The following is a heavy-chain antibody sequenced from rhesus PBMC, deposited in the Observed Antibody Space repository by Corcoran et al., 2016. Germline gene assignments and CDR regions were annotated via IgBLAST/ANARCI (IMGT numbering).Heavy chain of an antibody. CDR2: ISTIGRTV. Sequence: DVQLVESGGGLVQPGGSLRRAWAASGVTFGDYGLPWVRQDPGKGLEWVSTISTIGRTVDYADSLKGRFTVSRDNAKNSLSLQMSNLRAEDTALYYCSRDDYRSSWGQGVLVTVSS. CDR1: GVTFGDYG. D-gene: IGHD4-29*01. J-gene: IGHJ4*01. CDR3: SRDDYRSS. V-gene: IGHV3-183*02.